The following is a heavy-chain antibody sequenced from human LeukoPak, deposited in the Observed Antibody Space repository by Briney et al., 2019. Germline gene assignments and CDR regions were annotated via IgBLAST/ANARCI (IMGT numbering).Heavy chain of an antibody. D-gene: IGHD3-10*02. J-gene: IGHJ6*04. CDR2: VNTDGSST. Sequence: GGSLRLSCAASGFTFSNYWMHWVRQAPGKGLVWVSRVNTDGSSTSYADSVKGRFTISRDNAKNSLYLQMNSLRAEDTAVYYCAELGITMIGGVWGKGTTVTISS. CDR3: AELGITMIGGV. CDR1: GFTFSNYW. V-gene: IGHV3-74*01.